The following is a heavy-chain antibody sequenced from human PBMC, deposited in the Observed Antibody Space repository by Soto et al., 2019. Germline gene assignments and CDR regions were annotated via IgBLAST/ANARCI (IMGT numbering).Heavy chain of an antibody. CDR2: ISGSGGST. D-gene: IGHD2-21*01. J-gene: IGHJ5*02. Sequence: PVGSLRLSCAASGFTFSSYDMSWVRQAPGKGLGWVSAISGSGGSTYYADSVKGRFTISRDNSKNTLYLQMNSLRAEDTAVYYCAKDSRGVIDPWGQGTLVTVSS. V-gene: IGHV3-23*01. CDR1: GFTFSSYD. CDR3: AKDSRGVIDP.